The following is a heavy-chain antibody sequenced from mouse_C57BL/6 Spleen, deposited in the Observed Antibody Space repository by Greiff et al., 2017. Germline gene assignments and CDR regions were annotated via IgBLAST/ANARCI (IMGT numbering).Heavy chain of an antibody. J-gene: IGHJ2*01. D-gene: IGHD1-1*01. V-gene: IGHV1-26*01. CDR3: ARGVFITTVVAPLDY. CDR2: INPNNGGT. Sequence: EVQLQQSGPELVKPGASVKISCKASGYTFTDYYMNWVKQSHGKSLEWIGDINPNNGGTSYNQKFKGKATLTVDKSSSTAYMELRSLTSEDSAVYYCARGVFITTVVAPLDYWDQGTTLTVSS. CDR1: GYTFTDYY.